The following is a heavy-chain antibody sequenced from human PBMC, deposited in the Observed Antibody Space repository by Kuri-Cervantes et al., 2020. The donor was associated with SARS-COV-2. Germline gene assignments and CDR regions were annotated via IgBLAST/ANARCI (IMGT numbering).Heavy chain of an antibody. Sequence: GESLRLSCAASGFTFAAYAMHWVRQAPGKCLEWVSGISWNSGNIGYADSVKGRFTISRDHSENTLYLQMSSLRAEDTAVYYCVKEGSYDFWSGYLPNYFDYWGQGTLVTVSS. CDR1: GFTFAAYA. CDR2: ISWNSGNI. CDR3: VKEGSYDFWSGYLPNYFDY. V-gene: IGHV3-9*01. J-gene: IGHJ4*02. D-gene: IGHD3-3*01.